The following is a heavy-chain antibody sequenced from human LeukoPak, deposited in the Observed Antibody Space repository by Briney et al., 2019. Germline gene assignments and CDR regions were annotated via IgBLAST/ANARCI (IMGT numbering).Heavy chain of an antibody. J-gene: IGHJ3*02. CDR2: IYHSGST. CDR3: AREWRRYYDSSGSLAFDI. Sequence: SQTLSLTCAVSGGSISSGGYYWSWIRQPPGKGLEWIGEIYHSGSTNYNPSLKSRVTISVDKSKNQFSLKLSSVTAADTAVYYCAREWRRYYDSSGSLAFDIWGQGTMVTVSS. CDR1: GGSISSGGYY. V-gene: IGHV4-30-2*01. D-gene: IGHD3-22*01.